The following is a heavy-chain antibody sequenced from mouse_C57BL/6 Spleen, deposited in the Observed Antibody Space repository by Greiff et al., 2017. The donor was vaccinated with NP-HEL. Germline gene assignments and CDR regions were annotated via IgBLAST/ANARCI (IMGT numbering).Heavy chain of an antibody. CDR2: ISNLAYSI. J-gene: IGHJ3*01. CDR3: ARTDDYGSSLDY. V-gene: IGHV5-15*04. CDR1: GFTFSDYG. Sequence: EVKLVESGGGLVQPGGSLKLSCAASGFTFSDYGMAWVRQAPRKGPEWVAFISNLAYSIYYADTVTGRFTISRENAKNTLYLEMSSLRSEDTAMYYCARTDDYGSSLDYWGQGTLVTVSA. D-gene: IGHD1-1*01.